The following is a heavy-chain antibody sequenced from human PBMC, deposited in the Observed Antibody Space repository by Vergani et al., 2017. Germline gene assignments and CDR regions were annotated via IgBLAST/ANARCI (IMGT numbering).Heavy chain of an antibody. J-gene: IGHJ6*02. CDR2: IYYSGST. CDR1: GGSVGSGSYY. V-gene: IGHV4-61*01. D-gene: IGHD3-10*01. Sequence: QVQLQESGPGLVKPSETLSLTCTVSGGSVGSGSYYWSWIRQPPGKGLEWIGYIYYSGSTNYNPSLKSRVTISVDTSKNQFSLKLSSVTAAETAVYYCAMSSGSYSINYYYYYGMDVWGQGTTVTVSS. CDR3: AMSSGSYSINYYYYYGMDV.